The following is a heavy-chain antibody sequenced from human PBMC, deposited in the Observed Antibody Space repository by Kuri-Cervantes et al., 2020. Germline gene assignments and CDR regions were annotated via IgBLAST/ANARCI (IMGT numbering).Heavy chain of an antibody. CDR2: ISYDGSSK. V-gene: IGHV3-30*03. CDR1: GFTFSSYG. Sequence: GGSLRLSCAASGFTFSSYGMHWVRQAPGKGLEWVAVISYDGSSKNYADSVKGRFSISRDNSKNTLYPQMNSLRAEDTAVYYCRLRYFDWLGGMDVWGQGTTVTVSS. J-gene: IGHJ6*02. CDR3: RLRYFDWLGGMDV. D-gene: IGHD3-9*01.